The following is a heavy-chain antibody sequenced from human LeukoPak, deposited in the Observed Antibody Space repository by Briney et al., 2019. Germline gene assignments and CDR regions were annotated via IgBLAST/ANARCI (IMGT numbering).Heavy chain of an antibody. V-gene: IGHV3-23*01. CDR3: AKGFGGNLAWYFDL. D-gene: IGHD4-23*01. Sequence: GGSLRLSCEVSGLTFSDYAMNWVRQAPGKGLEWVSVISSSGRVTYYADSVKGRFTIFRDNSQNTLYLRISSLRADDTAVYYCAKGFGGNLAWYFDLWGRGTPVTVSP. CDR2: ISSSGRVT. J-gene: IGHJ2*01. CDR1: GLTFSDYA.